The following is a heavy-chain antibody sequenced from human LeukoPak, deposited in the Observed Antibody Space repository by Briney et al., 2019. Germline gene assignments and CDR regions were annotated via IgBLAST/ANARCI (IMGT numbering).Heavy chain of an antibody. CDR3: ARDLPTRYYYDSSGYAPIDY. V-gene: IGHV1-2*02. Sequence: ASVKVSCKASGYTFTGYYMHWVRQAPGQGLKWMGWINPNSGGTNYAQKFQGRVTMTRDTSISTAYMVLSRLRSDDTAVYYCARDLPTRYYYDSSGYAPIDYWGQGTLVTVSS. CDR1: GYTFTGYY. CDR2: INPNSGGT. D-gene: IGHD3-22*01. J-gene: IGHJ4*02.